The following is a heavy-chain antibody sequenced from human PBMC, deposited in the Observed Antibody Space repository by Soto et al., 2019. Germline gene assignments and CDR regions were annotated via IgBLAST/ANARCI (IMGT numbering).Heavy chain of an antibody. CDR2: IYDSGST. V-gene: IGHV4-61*01. D-gene: IGHD3-3*01. Sequence: SETLSLTCTVSCGSVSSGRYYWSWIRQPPGKGLEWIGYIYDSGSTNYNPSLMSRVTISVDTSKNQFSLKLRSVTAADTAVYYCARDTHYDFWSGYSTKWFDPWGQGTLVTVSS. J-gene: IGHJ5*02. CDR1: CGSVSSGRYY. CDR3: ARDTHYDFWSGYSTKWFDP.